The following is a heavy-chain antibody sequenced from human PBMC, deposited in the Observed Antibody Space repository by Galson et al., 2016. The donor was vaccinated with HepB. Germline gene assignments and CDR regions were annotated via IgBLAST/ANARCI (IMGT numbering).Heavy chain of an antibody. CDR2: IYYSGST. V-gene: IGHV4-61*01. J-gene: IGHJ4*02. D-gene: IGHD3-22*01. CDR1: GGSVNSGNYY. CDR3: ARDRGDYYDTSGDPGCYFDS. Sequence: SETLSLTCTVSGGSVNSGNYYWTWIRQPPGKGLEWIGYIYYSGSTNYNPSLKSRVTISVDTSKNQFSLKLSSVTAADTALYYCARDRGDYYDTSGDPGCYFDSWGQGTLVTVSS.